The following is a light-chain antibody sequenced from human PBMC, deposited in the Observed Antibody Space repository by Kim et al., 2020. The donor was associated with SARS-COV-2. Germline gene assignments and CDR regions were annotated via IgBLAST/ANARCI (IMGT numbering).Light chain of an antibody. CDR3: QQFGHSPHT. CDR2: GAF. V-gene: IGKV3-20*01. Sequence: VLTQSPGTLSLSPGERATLSCRASQSVSSTDVAWYQQKPGQAPRLLIYGAFSRAPCIPDRFSGRGSGTDFTLTISRLEPEDLGVYYCQQFGHSPHTFGQGTKVDIK. J-gene: IGKJ1*01. CDR1: QSVSSTD.